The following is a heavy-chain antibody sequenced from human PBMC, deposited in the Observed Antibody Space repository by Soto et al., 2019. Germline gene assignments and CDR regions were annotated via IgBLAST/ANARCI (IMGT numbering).Heavy chain of an antibody. V-gene: IGHV3-30-3*01. D-gene: IGHD3-3*01. CDR1: GFTFSSYA. J-gene: IGHJ4*02. CDR3: ARGTGNYDFWSGYWGNGFDY. CDR2: ISYDGSNK. Sequence: QVQLVESGGGVVQPGRSLRLSCAASGFTFSSYAMHWVRQAPGKGLVWVAVISYDGSNKYYADSVKGRFTISRDNSKNTLYLQMNSLRAEDTAVYYCARGTGNYDFWSGYWGNGFDYWGQGTLVTVSS.